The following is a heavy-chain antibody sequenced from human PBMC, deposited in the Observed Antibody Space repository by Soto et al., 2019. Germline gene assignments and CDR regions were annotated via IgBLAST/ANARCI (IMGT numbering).Heavy chain of an antibody. CDR1: GGFLSESY. V-gene: IGHV4-34*01. CDR3: ARDASVGTGWFAP. CDR2: TYYGGTT. J-gene: IGHJ5*02. Sequence: PSETLSLTCAVYGGFLSESYWTWIRQPPGKGLEWIGVTYYGGTTYYNPSLKSRVTISLDTSKNQFSLKLTSVTAADTAVYYCARDASVGTGWFAPSGQGTLVTVSS. D-gene: IGHD1-1*01.